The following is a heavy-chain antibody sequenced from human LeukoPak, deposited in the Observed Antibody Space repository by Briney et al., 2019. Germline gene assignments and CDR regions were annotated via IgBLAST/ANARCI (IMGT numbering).Heavy chain of an antibody. CDR1: GYTFTSYD. J-gene: IGHJ3*02. Sequence: ASVKVSCKASGYTFTSYDMHWVRQAHGQGLEWMGIINPSGDSTSYAQKFQGRVTMTRDTSTSTVYMELSSLRSEDTAVYYCAKGVSSSWSNDAFDIWGQGTMVTVSS. V-gene: IGHV1-46*01. CDR3: AKGVSSSWSNDAFDI. CDR2: INPSGDST. D-gene: IGHD6-13*01.